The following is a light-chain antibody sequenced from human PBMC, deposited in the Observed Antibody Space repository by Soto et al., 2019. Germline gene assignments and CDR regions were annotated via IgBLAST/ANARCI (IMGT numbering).Light chain of an antibody. V-gene: IGKV1-5*01. CDR2: DAS. J-gene: IGKJ1*01. Sequence: DIQMTQSPSTLSASVGDRVTITCRASQSISSWLAWYQQKPGKAPKLLIFDASTLESGFPSRFSGSGSGTEFTLTIRSLQPDDFATYYCEHYNSNSPWTFGQGTKVEIE. CDR3: EHYNSNSPWT. CDR1: QSISSW.